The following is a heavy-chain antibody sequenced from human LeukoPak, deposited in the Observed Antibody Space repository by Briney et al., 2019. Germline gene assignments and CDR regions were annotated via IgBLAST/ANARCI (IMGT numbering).Heavy chain of an antibody. V-gene: IGHV3-23*05. J-gene: IGHJ4*02. CDR2: IDGSGDNT. CDR3: AKADSYGGNSQLFDF. CDR1: GFAFNNYA. Sequence: GGSLRLSCAASGFAFNNYAMHWVRQAPGKGLEWVLGIDGSGDNTYYADSVKGRFTISRDNSKDTLTLQMNSLRVEDTAVYFCAKADSYGGNSQLFDFWGQGTLVTVSS. D-gene: IGHD4-23*01.